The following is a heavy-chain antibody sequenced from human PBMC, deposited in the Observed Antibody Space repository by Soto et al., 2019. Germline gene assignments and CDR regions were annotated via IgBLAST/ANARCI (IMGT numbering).Heavy chain of an antibody. CDR1: GYSVSYAYW. Sequence: PSETLALTCAVSGYSVSYAYWWGWIRQSPGKVLEWIGNVYNDGRTSYNPSLNSRGTVSMYKSKNQFSMELRSVTPADTAVYYCVRDGYMCDNCRRFSDYWGRGTMVTVYS. D-gene: IGHD1-20*01. CDR3: VRDGYMCDNCRRFSDY. V-gene: IGHV4-38-2*02. J-gene: IGHJ4*02. CDR2: VYNDGRT.